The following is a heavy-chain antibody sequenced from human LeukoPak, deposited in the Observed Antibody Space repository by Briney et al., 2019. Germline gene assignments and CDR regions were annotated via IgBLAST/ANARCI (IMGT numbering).Heavy chain of an antibody. J-gene: IGHJ4*02. CDR3: ARCDGYNILDY. D-gene: IGHD2-21*01. Sequence: PSQTLSLTCTVSGGSISSGGYYWSWIRQPPGKGLEWIGEINHSGSTNYNPSLKSRVTISVDTSKNQFSLKLSSVTAADTAVYYCARCDGYNILDYWGQGTLVTVSS. CDR1: GGSISSGGYY. CDR2: INHSGST. V-gene: IGHV4-30-2*01.